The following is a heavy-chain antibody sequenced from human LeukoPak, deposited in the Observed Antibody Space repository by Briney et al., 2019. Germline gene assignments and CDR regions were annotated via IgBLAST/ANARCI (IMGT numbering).Heavy chain of an antibody. J-gene: IGHJ6*02. CDR1: GGSFSGYY. V-gene: IGHV4-34*01. CDR3: ARGRVYGMDV. Sequence: SETLSLTCAVYGGSFSGYYWSWIRQPPGKGLEWIGEINHSGSTNYNPSLKSRVTISVDTSKNQFSLKLSSVTAADTAVYYCARGRVYGMDVWAKGPRSPSP. CDR2: INHSGST.